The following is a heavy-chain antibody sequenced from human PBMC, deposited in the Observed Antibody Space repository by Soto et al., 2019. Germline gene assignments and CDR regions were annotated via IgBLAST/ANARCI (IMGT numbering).Heavy chain of an antibody. D-gene: IGHD6-13*01. J-gene: IGHJ4*02. CDR3: VRGYCQSGYSSSWVFDY. V-gene: IGHV4-31*03. CDR1: GGSINSGGYY. Sequence: QVQLQESGPGLVKPSQTLSLICTVSGGSINSGGYYWNWIRQHPGKGLEWIGYIFYSGSTYYNPFLRSRVTISADTSENQFSLNLSSVTAADTAVYFCVRGYCQSGYSSSWVFDYWGQGTLVNVSS. CDR2: IFYSGST.